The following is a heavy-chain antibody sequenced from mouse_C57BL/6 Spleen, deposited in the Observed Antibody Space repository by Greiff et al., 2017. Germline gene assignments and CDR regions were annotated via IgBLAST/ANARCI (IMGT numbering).Heavy chain of an antibody. CDR1: GYTFTSYW. V-gene: IGHV1-52*01. J-gene: IGHJ4*01. Sequence: QVQLQQPGAELVRPGSSVKLSCKASGYTFTSYWMHWVKQRPIQGLEWIGNIDPSDSETHYNQKFKDKATLTVDKSSSTAYMQLSSLTSEDYAVNYCARIYDYDEGYAMDYWGQGTSVTVSS. D-gene: IGHD2-4*01. CDR3: ARIYDYDEGYAMDY. CDR2: IDPSDSET.